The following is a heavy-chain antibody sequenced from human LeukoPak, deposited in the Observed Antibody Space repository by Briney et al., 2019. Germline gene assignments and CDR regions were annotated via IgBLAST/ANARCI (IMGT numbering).Heavy chain of an antibody. CDR3: ARGGYYDSSGYYYPPGDY. Sequence: GGSLRLSCAASGFTFSSYWMYWVRQAPGKGLLWVSRINIDGSSTMYADSVKGRFTISRVNAKNTLYLQMNSLRAEDTAVYYCARGGYYDSSGYYYPPGDYWGQGTLVTVSS. CDR2: INIDGSST. D-gene: IGHD3-22*01. CDR1: GFTFSSYW. V-gene: IGHV3-74*03. J-gene: IGHJ4*02.